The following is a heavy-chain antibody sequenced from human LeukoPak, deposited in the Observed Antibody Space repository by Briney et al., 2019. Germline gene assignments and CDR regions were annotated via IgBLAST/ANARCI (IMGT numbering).Heavy chain of an antibody. J-gene: IGHJ2*01. CDR2: ISRSGSST. Sequence: TGGSLRLSCAASGFTFSAYAMSWLRQAPGKGLEWVSAISRSGSSTDYADSVKGRFTISRDNSKNTLYLQMNSLRPEDTAVYYCAKGGDILTGYYLYWYFDLRGRGTLVTVSS. V-gene: IGHV3-23*01. D-gene: IGHD3-9*01. CDR1: GFTFSAYA. CDR3: AKGGDILTGYYLYWYFDL.